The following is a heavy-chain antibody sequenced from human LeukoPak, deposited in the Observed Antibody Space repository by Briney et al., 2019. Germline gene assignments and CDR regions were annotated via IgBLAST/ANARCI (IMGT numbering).Heavy chain of an antibody. V-gene: IGHV3-15*01. D-gene: IGHD2-21*02. J-gene: IGHJ4*02. CDR2: IKSKTDGGTT. CDR1: GFTFSSYE. CDR3: TTDAVTAWDY. Sequence: PGGSLRLSCAASGFTFSSYEMNWVRQAPGKGLEWVGRIKSKTDGGTTDYAAPMRGRFTISRDDSKNTLYLQMNSLTIEDTALYYCTTDAVTAWDYWGQGTLVTVSS.